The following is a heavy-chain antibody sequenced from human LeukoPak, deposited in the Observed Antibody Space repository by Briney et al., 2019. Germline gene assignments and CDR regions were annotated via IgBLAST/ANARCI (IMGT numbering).Heavy chain of an antibody. Sequence: GGSLRLSCAASGFTFSSYAMHWVRQAPGKGLEWVAVISYDGSNKYYADSVKGRFTISRDNSKNTLYLQMNSLRAEDTAVYYCANMVLGYWGQGTLVTVSS. J-gene: IGHJ4*02. CDR1: GFTFSSYA. CDR3: ANMVLGY. CDR2: ISYDGSNK. V-gene: IGHV3-30*14. D-gene: IGHD3-10*01.